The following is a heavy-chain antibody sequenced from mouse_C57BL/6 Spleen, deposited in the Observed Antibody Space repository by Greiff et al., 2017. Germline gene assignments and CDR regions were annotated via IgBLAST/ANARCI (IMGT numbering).Heavy chain of an antibody. V-gene: IGHV5-9-1*02. CDR1: GFTFSSYA. CDR2: ISSGGDNT. Sequence: EVKVVESGAGLVKPGGSLKLSCAASGFTFSSYAMSWVRQTPEKRLEWVAYISSGGDNTYYADTVKGRFTISRDNARNTLYLHMSSLKSEDAAMYYYSRDMGDPGYFDVWGTGTTVTVSS. CDR3: SRDMGDPGYFDV. D-gene: IGHD1-1*02. J-gene: IGHJ1*03.